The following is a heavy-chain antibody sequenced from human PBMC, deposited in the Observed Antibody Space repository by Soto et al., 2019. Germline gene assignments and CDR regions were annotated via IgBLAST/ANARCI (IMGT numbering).Heavy chain of an antibody. V-gene: IGHV3-30*18. CDR2: ISYDGKNK. J-gene: IGHJ6*02. D-gene: IGHD2-2*01. Sequence: QVQLVESGGGVVQPGRSLRLSCAASGFTFSTYGMHWVRQAPGKGLEGVAVISYDGKNKCYAQSVKGRLTISRDNSKNTLYLQVNSLRVEDTAVYYCAKGQHCSSTSCHFYYYGMDVWGQGTTVAVSS. CDR3: AKGQHCSSTSCHFYYYGMDV. CDR1: GFTFSTYG.